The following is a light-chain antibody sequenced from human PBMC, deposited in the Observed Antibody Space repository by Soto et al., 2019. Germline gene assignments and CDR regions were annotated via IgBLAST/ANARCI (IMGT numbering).Light chain of an antibody. CDR1: SSDIGGYNY. CDR3: SSYTRSTTWV. CDR2: VVS. V-gene: IGLV2-14*01. Sequence: QSALTQPASVSGSPGQSITMSCTGTSSDIGGYNYVSWHQQHPGKAPKLMIYVVSNRPSGVSNRFSGSKSGNTASLTISGLQAEDEADYYCSSYTRSTTWVFGGGTKVTVL. J-gene: IGLJ3*02.